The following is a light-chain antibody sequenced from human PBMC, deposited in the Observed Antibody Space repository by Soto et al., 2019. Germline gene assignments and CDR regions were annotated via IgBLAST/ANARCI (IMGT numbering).Light chain of an antibody. Sequence: SYELTQPPSVSVAPGQTARITCGGANIGSKSVHWYQQKPGQAPVLVVYDDSDRPSGIPERFSGSNSGNAATLTISRVEAGDEADYYCQVWDSSSDRYVCGTGTKVTVL. V-gene: IGLV3-21*02. CDR2: DDS. CDR1: NIGSKS. CDR3: QVWDSSSDRYV. J-gene: IGLJ1*01.